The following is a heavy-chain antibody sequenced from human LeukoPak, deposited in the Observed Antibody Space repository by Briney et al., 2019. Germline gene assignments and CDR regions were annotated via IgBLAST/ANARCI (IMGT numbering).Heavy chain of an antibody. D-gene: IGHD4-11*01. CDR3: VRDGGVSNSYFDY. CDR1: GFTFSSYG. Sequence: PGRSLRLFCVASGFTFSSYGMHWVRQAPGKGLEWVAVISHDDSNKYYADSVKGRFSISRDNSKNTLYLQMNSLRTEDTAVYYCVRDGGVSNSYFDYWGQGTLVTVSS. CDR2: ISHDDSNK. V-gene: IGHV3-30*03. J-gene: IGHJ4*02.